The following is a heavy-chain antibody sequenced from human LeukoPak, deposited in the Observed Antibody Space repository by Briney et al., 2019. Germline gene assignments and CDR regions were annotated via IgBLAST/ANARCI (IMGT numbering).Heavy chain of an antibody. Sequence: ASVKVSCKASGYTFTSYGISWVRQAPGQGLEWMGGISAYNGNTNYAQKLQGRVTMTTDTPTSTAYMELRSLRSDDTAVYYCASDQRVYSSGPGYWGQGTLVTVSS. CDR1: GYTFTSYG. CDR2: ISAYNGNT. V-gene: IGHV1-18*01. J-gene: IGHJ4*02. D-gene: IGHD5-18*01. CDR3: ASDQRVYSSGPGY.